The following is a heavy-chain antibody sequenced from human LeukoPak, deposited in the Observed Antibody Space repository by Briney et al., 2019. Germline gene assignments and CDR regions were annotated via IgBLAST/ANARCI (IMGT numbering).Heavy chain of an antibody. V-gene: IGHV3-23*01. D-gene: IGHD2-21*01. CDR3: AKGPRPEITVAHIVEK. J-gene: IGHJ4*02. CDR1: GFTFSNYA. Sequence: GGSLRLSCAASGFTFSNYAMSWVRQVPGRGLEWVSIISVRGESTYDAASVKGRFTISRNNSKNSIYLQMNSVRAEDTAVYYCAKGPRPEITVAHIVEKGGQGTLVTVSS. CDR2: ISVRGEST.